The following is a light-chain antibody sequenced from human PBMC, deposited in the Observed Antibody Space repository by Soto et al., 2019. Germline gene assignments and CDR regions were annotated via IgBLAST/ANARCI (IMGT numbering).Light chain of an antibody. CDR2: SAS. CDR3: QQYNNWPPIT. CDR1: QIVSSN. V-gene: IGKV3-15*01. Sequence: EIVMTQSPATLSVSPGERVTLSCRASQIVSSNLAWYQQKPGQAPRLLIYSASTKATGVPARFSGSGSGTEFTLTINSLQSEDFAVYYCQQYNNWPPITFGRGTRLEIK. J-gene: IGKJ5*01.